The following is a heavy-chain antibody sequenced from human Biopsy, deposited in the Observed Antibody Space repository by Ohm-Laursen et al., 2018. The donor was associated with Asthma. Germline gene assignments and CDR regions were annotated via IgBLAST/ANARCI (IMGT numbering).Heavy chain of an antibody. V-gene: IGHV4-30-2*01. Sequence: SQTLSLTCAVSGDSINSGGYSWDRIRQPPGKGLGGIAYLFYSGGPHYNPSLKSRVTISVDRSKRQFSLKVNSVTAADTAVYYCARMITMIQAANYYSYAMDVWGQGTTVTVSS. J-gene: IGHJ6*02. D-gene: IGHD3-22*01. CDR2: LFYSGGP. CDR3: ARMITMIQAANYYSYAMDV. CDR1: GDSINSGGYS.